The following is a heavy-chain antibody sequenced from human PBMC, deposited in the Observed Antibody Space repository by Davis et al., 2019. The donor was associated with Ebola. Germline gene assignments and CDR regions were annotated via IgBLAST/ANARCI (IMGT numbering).Heavy chain of an antibody. CDR2: ISSNGGST. J-gene: IGHJ4*02. Sequence: GGSLRLSCAASGFTVSSNYMSWVRQAPGKGLEYVSAISSNGGSTYYANSVKGRFTISRDNSKNTLYLQMGSLRAEDMAVYYCARVRWLLRGYYFDYWGQGTLVTVSS. CDR3: ARVRWLLRGYYFDY. V-gene: IGHV3-64*01. D-gene: IGHD3-22*01. CDR1: GFTVSSNY.